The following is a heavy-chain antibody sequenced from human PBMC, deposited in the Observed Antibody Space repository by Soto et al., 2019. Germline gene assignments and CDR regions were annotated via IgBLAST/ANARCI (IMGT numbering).Heavy chain of an antibody. J-gene: IGHJ6*02. D-gene: IGHD2-21*02. V-gene: IGHV2-5*02. Sequence: QMTLKESGPTLVKPTQTLTLTCTFSGFSLSTIGVGVGWIRQPPGKALEWLALIYWDDDKRYSPSLKSRLTVTKDTSKNQVVLTMTNMDPVDTATYYCVQSRCGGDCLQSYSSHSYYGLDVWGQGTTVTVSS. CDR3: VQSRCGGDCLQSYSSHSYYGLDV. CDR1: GFSLSTIGVG. CDR2: IYWDDDK.